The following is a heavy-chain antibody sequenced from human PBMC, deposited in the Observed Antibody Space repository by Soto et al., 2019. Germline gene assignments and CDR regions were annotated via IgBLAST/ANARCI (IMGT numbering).Heavy chain of an antibody. J-gene: IGHJ6*02. CDR2: INTNTGNP. V-gene: IGHV7-4-1*01. Sequence: ASVKVSCKASGYTFTSYAMNWVRQAPGQGLEWMGWINTNTGNPTYAQGFTGRFVFSLDTSVSTAYLQICSLKAEDTAVYYCARDVIVATTERGYYYYGMDVWGQGTTVTVSS. CDR3: ARDVIVATTERGYYYYGMDV. CDR1: GYTFTSYA. D-gene: IGHD5-12*01.